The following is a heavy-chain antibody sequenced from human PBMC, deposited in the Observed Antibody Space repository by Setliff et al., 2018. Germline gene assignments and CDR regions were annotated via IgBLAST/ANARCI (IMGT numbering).Heavy chain of an antibody. D-gene: IGHD3-3*01. J-gene: IGHJ4*02. Sequence: PGGSLRLSCAASGFDFKTHWMDWARQAPGKGLEWVANIKEDGSQRNYVDAVRGRFSISRDNAKNSLYLQMNSLRAEDTAVYYCARDGKFLEWLLPFDYWGQGTLVTVSS. CDR3: ARDGKFLEWLLPFDY. CDR2: IKEDGSQR. CDR1: GFDFKTHW. V-gene: IGHV3-7*01.